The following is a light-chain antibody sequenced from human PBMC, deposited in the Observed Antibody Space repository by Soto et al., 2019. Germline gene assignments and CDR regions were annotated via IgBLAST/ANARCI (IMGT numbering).Light chain of an antibody. CDR3: AAWDDSLNGYV. CDR2: SNN. Sequence: QSVLTQPPSASGTPGQRVTISCSGSSSNIGSNTVNWYQQLPGTAPKLLIYSNNQRPSGVPDRFSGSKSGTSASLAISGLQSDDEAEYYCAAWDDSLNGYVFGTGTKLTVL. CDR1: SSNIGSNT. V-gene: IGLV1-44*01. J-gene: IGLJ1*01.